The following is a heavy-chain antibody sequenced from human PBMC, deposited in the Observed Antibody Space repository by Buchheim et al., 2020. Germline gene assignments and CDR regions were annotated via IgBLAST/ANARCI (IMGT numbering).Heavy chain of an antibody. CDR1: GFTFNIFS. J-gene: IGHJ4*02. V-gene: IGHV3-48*01. Sequence: EVPLVESGGDLVQPGGSLSLSCAASGFTFNIFSMNWVRQAPGKGLEWVSYISPSGCPIYFTDSVKGRFTISRHNAKNSLYLQMNNLRAEDTAVYYCARETDYFDYWGQGAL. CDR3: ARETDYFDY. CDR2: ISPSGCPI.